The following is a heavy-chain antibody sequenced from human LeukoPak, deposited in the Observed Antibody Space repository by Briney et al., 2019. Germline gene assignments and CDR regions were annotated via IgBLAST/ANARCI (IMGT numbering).Heavy chain of an antibody. CDR2: ISGSGGST. J-gene: IGHJ4*02. D-gene: IGHD3-10*01. Sequence: GGSLRLSCAASGFTFSSYAMTWVRQAPGKGLEWVSTISGSGGSTYYADSVKGRFTISRDNSKNTLYLQMDSLRADDTAVYYCARAYYYGSGSYYLSFDYWGQGTLVTVSS. CDR3: ARAYYYGSGSYYLSFDY. V-gene: IGHV3-23*01. CDR1: GFTFSSYA.